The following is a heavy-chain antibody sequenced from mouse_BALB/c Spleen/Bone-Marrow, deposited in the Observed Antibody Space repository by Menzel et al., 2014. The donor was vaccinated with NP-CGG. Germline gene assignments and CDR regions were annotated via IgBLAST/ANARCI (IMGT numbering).Heavy chain of an antibody. CDR3: ARWELGGAWFAY. Sequence: VQLQQSGAELVKPGASVKLSCTASGFNIKDTYMHWVKQRPEQGLEWIGRIDPANGNTKYDPKFQGKATITADTSSNTGYLQLSSLTSEDTAVYYCARWELGGAWFAYWGQGTLVTVS. V-gene: IGHV14-3*02. D-gene: IGHD4-1*01. J-gene: IGHJ3*01. CDR2: IDPANGNT. CDR1: GFNIKDTY.